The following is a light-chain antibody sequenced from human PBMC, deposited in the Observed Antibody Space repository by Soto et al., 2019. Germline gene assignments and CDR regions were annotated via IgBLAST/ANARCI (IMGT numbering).Light chain of an antibody. CDR2: AAS. J-gene: IGKJ1*01. Sequence: EIQMTQSPSSLSASVGDRVTITCRASQGISNYLAWYQQKPGKVPKLLIYAASTLQSGVPSRFSGSGSGTDFTLTISSLQPEDVATYYFQHYNDALWTFGPGTSVEIK. V-gene: IGKV1-27*01. CDR3: QHYNDALWT. CDR1: QGISNY.